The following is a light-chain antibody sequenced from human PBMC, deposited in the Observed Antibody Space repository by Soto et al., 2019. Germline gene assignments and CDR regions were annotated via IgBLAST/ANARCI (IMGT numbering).Light chain of an antibody. J-gene: IGLJ2*01. CDR3: SSYTTSSTRV. V-gene: IGLV2-14*01. Sequence: QSALTQPASVSGSPGQSITISCTGTSSDVGGYHSVSGYQQHPGIAPKLMIYEVSNRPSGVSNRFSGSKSGNTASLTISGLHAEDEADYYCSSYTTSSTRVFGGGTKLTVL. CDR2: EVS. CDR1: SSDVGGYHS.